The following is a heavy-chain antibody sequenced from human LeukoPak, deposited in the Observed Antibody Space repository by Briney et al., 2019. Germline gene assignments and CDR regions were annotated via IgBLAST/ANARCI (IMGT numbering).Heavy chain of an antibody. CDR2: IYYSGST. J-gene: IGHJ4*02. D-gene: IGHD3-16*01. CDR1: GGSISSYY. CDR3: ARHNLIGYYFDY. V-gene: IGHV4-59*08. Sequence: SETLSLTCTVSGGSISSYYWSWIRQPPGKGLEWIGYIYYSGSTNYNPSLKSRVTISVDTSKNQFSLKLSSVTAADTAVYYCARHNLIGYYFDYWGQGTLVTVSS.